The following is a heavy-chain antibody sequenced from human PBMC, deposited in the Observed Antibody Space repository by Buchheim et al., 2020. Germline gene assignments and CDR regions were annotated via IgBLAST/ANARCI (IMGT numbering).Heavy chain of an antibody. V-gene: IGHV4-30-4*01. CDR1: GGSISSGDYY. CDR2: IYYSGST. Sequence: QVQLQESGPGLVKPSQTLSLTCTVSGGSISSGDYYWNWIRQPPGKGLEWIGYIYYSGSTYYNPSLKSRFTIPVDTSKNQFSLKLTSVTAADTAVYYCARDLLPATPEKYFDLWGRGTL. CDR3: ARDLLPATPEKYFDL. J-gene: IGHJ2*01. D-gene: IGHD2-2*01.